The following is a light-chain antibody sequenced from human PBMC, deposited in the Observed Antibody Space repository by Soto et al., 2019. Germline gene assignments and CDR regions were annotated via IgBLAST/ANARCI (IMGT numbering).Light chain of an antibody. J-gene: IGLJ1*01. CDR2: EVS. Sequence: QSVLTQPPSASGSPGQSVTISCTGTSSDVGGYNYVSWYQQHPGKAPKLMIYEVSERPSGVPDRFSGSKSSNTASLTVSGLQAEDEADYYCSSYAGSNNFVFGIGTKATVL. V-gene: IGLV2-8*01. CDR3: SSYAGSNNFV. CDR1: SSDVGGYNY.